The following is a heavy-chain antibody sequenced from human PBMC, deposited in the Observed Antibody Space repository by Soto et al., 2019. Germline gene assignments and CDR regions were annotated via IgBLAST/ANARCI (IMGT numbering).Heavy chain of an antibody. V-gene: IGHV3-21*01. CDR1: GFTFSSYS. Sequence: GGSLRLSCAASGFTFSSYSMNWVRQAPGKGLEWVSSISSSSSYIYYADSVKGRFTISRDNAKNSLYLQMNSLRAEDTAVYYCARDPAPIAAAGYWYFDLWGRGTLVTVSS. J-gene: IGHJ2*01. CDR3: ARDPAPIAAAGYWYFDL. CDR2: ISSSSSYI. D-gene: IGHD6-13*01.